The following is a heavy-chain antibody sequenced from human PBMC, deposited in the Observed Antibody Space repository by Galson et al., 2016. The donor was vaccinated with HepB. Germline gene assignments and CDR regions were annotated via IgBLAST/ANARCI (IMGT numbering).Heavy chain of an antibody. CDR1: GFTFRTYA. V-gene: IGHV3-23*01. D-gene: IGHD2-8*02. CDR2: IDFSGGDT. Sequence: SCAASGFTFRTYAMNWVRQAPGKGLEWVSAIDFSGGDTYYADSLKGRFTISRDNSKNTLYLQMNSLRAEETAVYYCAKGSTASYYAFDIWGQGTMVTVSS. J-gene: IGHJ3*02. CDR3: AKGSTASYYAFDI.